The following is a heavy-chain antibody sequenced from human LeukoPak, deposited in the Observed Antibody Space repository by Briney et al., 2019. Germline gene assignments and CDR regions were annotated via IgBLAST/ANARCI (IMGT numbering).Heavy chain of an antibody. CDR2: IYPSDGST. J-gene: IGHJ3*01. CDR3: VRDARGAAAADDAFDL. Sequence: ASVKVSYKASGYSFTSNYIHWVRQAPGQGLEWMGMIYPSDGSTSYAQKFQGRVTVTRDTSTSTAYMELSSLTSEDTAMYYCVRDARGAAAADDAFDLWGQGTVVTVSS. V-gene: IGHV1-46*01. CDR1: GYSFTSNY. D-gene: IGHD6-13*01.